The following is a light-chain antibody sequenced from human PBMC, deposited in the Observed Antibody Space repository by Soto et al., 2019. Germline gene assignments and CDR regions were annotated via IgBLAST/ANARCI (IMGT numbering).Light chain of an antibody. V-gene: IGKV1-39*01. CDR1: QNIDNY. CDR3: QQSYTTLFT. Sequence: DIQMTQSPSSLSASVGDRVTITCRTSQNIDNYLNWYQQKPGKAPKLLMYAASTLQSGVPSRFSGSGSETDFTLTIPSLQPEDLATYYCQQSYTTLFTFGPGTKVDIK. CDR2: AAS. J-gene: IGKJ3*01.